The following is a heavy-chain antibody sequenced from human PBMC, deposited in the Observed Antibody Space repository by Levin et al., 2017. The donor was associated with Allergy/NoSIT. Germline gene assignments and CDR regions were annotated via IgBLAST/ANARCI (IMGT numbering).Heavy chain of an antibody. CDR3: ARDQPRSGWAFDY. Sequence: PGGSLRLTCAASGFTFNNYAMAWVRQAPGKGLEWVSAILDNGGSTAYADSVRGRFTISRDNSKSTLYLQMNSLGGEDTAVYYCARDQPRSGWAFDYWGQGTLVTVSS. CDR1: GFTFNNYA. CDR2: ILDNGGST. V-gene: IGHV3-23*01. J-gene: IGHJ4*02. D-gene: IGHD6-19*01.